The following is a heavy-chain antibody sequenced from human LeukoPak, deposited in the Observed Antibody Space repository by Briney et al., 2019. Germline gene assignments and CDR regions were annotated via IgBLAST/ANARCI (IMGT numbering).Heavy chain of an antibody. Sequence: SETLSLTCTVSGGSISSYYWSWIRQPPGKGLEWIGYIYYSGSTNYNPSLKSRVTISVDTSKNQFSLKLSSVTAADTAVYYCARVSNYYGSGNEYYYYYMDVWGKGTTVTISS. CDR1: GGSISSYY. V-gene: IGHV4-59*08. CDR2: IYYSGST. D-gene: IGHD3-10*01. CDR3: ARVSNYYGSGNEYYYYYMDV. J-gene: IGHJ6*03.